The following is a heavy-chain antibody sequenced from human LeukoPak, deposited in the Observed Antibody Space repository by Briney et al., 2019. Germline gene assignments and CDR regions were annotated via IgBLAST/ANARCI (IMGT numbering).Heavy chain of an antibody. V-gene: IGHV3-21*01. D-gene: IGHD2-15*01. Sequence: PGGSLRLSCAASGFTFTTYSMNWVRQAPGKGPEWVSSISSTSRYVYYADSVRGRFTISRDNAKNSLYLQMNSPRAEDTAVYYCVRDNPRCCGVVPANIDDYWGQGTLVTVSS. CDR1: GFTFTTYS. CDR2: ISSTSRYV. CDR3: VRDNPRCCGVVPANIDDY. J-gene: IGHJ4*02.